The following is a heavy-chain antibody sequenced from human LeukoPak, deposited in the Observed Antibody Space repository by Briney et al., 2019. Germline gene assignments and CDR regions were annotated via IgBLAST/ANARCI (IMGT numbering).Heavy chain of an antibody. Sequence: GGSLRLSCAASGFTFSSYSMNWVRQAPGKGLEWVSSITSSSSYIYYADSVKGRFTISRDNAKNSLFLQMNSLRAEDTAVYYCARDGHYDSSGYYSLDIWGQGTMVTVSS. CDR3: ARDGHYDSSGYYSLDI. CDR1: GFTFSSYS. CDR2: ITSSSSYI. D-gene: IGHD3-22*01. J-gene: IGHJ3*02. V-gene: IGHV3-21*01.